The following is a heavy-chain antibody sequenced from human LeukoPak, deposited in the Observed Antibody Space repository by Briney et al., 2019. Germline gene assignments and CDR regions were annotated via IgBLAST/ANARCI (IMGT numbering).Heavy chain of an antibody. CDR1: GFPFRDYA. CDR2: IRSKIYGGTT. V-gene: IGHV3-49*04. CDR3: TRDPPISLVRGVGYWYFDL. D-gene: IGHD3-10*01. Sequence: GGSLRLSCTASGFPFRDYAMSWVRQAPGKGLEWVGFIRSKIYGGTTEYAASVKGRFTISSDDSKSIAFLQMNSLKTDDTAVYFCTRDPPISLVRGVGYWYFDLWGRGTLVTVSA. J-gene: IGHJ2*01.